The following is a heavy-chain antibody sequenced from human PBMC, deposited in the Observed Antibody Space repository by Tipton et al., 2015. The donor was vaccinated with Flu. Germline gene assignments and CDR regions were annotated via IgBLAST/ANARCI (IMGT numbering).Heavy chain of an antibody. CDR2: IFRTGST. D-gene: IGHD3-10*01. CDR1: GDSISSRYY. V-gene: IGHV4-38-2*02. J-gene: IGHJ4*02. Sequence: LRLSCTISGDSISSRYYWGWIRQPPGKGLEWIGNIFRTGSTYHNPSLKSRVTMSVDTFKNQFSLKLTSVTAADTAVYYCATTTYYYGSGSHDYWGQGTLVTVSS. CDR3: ATTTYYYGSGSHDY.